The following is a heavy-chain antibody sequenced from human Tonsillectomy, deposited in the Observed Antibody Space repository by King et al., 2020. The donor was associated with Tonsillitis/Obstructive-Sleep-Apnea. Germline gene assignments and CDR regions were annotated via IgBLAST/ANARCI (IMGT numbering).Heavy chain of an antibody. CDR3: GRHDRXXEXXXY. Sequence: VQLVESGAEVKKPGESLKISCKGSGYSFTSYWIGWVRQMPGKGLEWMGIIYPGXXDTXYXPSLQGQVTISXDKSISTAYLQWSSLKASDTAMYYCGRHDRXXEXXXYWXXXTLVX. J-gene: IGHJ4*02. CDR2: IYPGXXDT. V-gene: IGHV5-51*01. CDR1: GYSFTSYW.